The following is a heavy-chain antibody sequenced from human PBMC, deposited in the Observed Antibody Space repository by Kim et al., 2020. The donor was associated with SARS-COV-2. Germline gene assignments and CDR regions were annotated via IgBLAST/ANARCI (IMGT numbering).Heavy chain of an antibody. CDR3: ARGIAVAGWFDP. CDR1: GGSISSSSYY. CDR2: IYYSGRT. D-gene: IGHD6-19*01. V-gene: IGHV4-39*01. Sequence: SETLSLTCTVSGGSISSSSYYWGWIRQPPGKGLEWIGSIYYSGRTYYNPSLKSRVTISVDTSKNQFSLKLSSVTAADTAVYYCARGIAVAGWFDPWGQGTLVTVSS. J-gene: IGHJ5*02.